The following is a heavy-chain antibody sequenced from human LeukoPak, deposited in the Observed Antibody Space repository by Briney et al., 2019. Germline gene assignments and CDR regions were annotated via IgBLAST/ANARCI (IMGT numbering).Heavy chain of an antibody. D-gene: IGHD2-2*01. J-gene: IGHJ4*02. CDR2: IYYSGST. CDR1: GGSFSGYY. Sequence: PSETLSLTCAVYGGSFSGYYWSWIRQPPGKGLEWIGYIYYSGSTYYNPSLKSRVTISVDTSRNQFSLKLSSVTAADTAVYYCARGVVPAAQYYFDYWGQGTLVTVSS. V-gene: IGHV4-34*09. CDR3: ARGVVPAAQYYFDY.